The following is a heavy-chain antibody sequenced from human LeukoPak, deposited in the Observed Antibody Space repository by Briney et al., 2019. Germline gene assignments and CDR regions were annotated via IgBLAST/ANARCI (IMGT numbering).Heavy chain of an antibody. CDR1: GFTFSSYE. J-gene: IGHJ3*02. CDR3: AIVNQGAFDI. CDR2: ISSSGSTI. Sequence: GGSLRLSCAASGFTFSSYEMNWVRQAPGKGLEWVSYISSSGSTIYYADSVKGRFTISRDNAKNSLYLQMNSLRAEDTAVYYCAIVNQGAFDIWGQGTMVTVSS. V-gene: IGHV3-48*03.